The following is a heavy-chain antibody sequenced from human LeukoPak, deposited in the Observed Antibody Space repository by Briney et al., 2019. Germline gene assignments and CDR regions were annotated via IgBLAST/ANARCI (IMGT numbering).Heavy chain of an antibody. CDR1: GYTFTGYY. D-gene: IGHD1-26*01. Sequence: ASVKVSCKASGYTFTGYYMHWVPQAPGQELEWMGWINPNSGGTNYAQKFQGRVTMTRDTSISTAYMELSSLKSDDTAVYYCARVAMSGIGSDDFWGQGTLVTVSS. J-gene: IGHJ4*02. CDR2: INPNSGGT. V-gene: IGHV1-2*02. CDR3: ARVAMSGIGSDDF.